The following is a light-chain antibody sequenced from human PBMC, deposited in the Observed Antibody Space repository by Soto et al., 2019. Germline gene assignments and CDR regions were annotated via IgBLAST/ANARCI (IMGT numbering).Light chain of an antibody. CDR3: QQYNNWPPTT. CDR2: DAS. CDR1: QSVSSY. J-gene: IGKJ5*01. V-gene: IGKV3-11*01. Sequence: EIVLTQSPATLSLSPGERATLSCRASQSVSSYLAWYQQKPGQAPRLLIYDASNRATGIPARFSAGGSGTEFTLTISGLQSDDLAVYYCQQYNNWPPTTFGQGTRLEIK.